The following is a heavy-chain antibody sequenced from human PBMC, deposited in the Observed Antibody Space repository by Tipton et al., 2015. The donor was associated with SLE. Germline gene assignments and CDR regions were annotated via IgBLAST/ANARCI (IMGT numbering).Heavy chain of an antibody. Sequence: SLRLSCAASGFSFDDYMMHWVRQAPGKGLEWVSRISWEGNRTYYADSVKGRFTISRDNSKNSVYLQMNSLRAEDTAVYYCAREETNYYGSGSYYIARGMDVWGQGTTVTVSS. CDR2: ISWEGNRT. V-gene: IGHV3-43*01. D-gene: IGHD3-10*01. J-gene: IGHJ6*02. CDR3: AREETNYYGSGSYYIARGMDV. CDR1: GFSFDDYM.